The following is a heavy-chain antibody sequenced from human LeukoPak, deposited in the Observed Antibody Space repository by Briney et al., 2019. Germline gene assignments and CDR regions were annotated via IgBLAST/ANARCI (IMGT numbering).Heavy chain of an antibody. CDR1: GFTFSSYG. D-gene: IGHD3-22*01. Sequence: GRSLRLSCAASGFTFSSYGMHWVRQAPGKRLEWVAVIWYDGSNKYYADSVKGRFTTSRDNSKNTLYLQMNSLRAEDTAVYYCAGSYYYDSSHTVVYWGQGALGTVSS. CDR3: AGSYYYDSSHTVVY. CDR2: IWYDGSNK. J-gene: IGHJ4*02. V-gene: IGHV3-33*01.